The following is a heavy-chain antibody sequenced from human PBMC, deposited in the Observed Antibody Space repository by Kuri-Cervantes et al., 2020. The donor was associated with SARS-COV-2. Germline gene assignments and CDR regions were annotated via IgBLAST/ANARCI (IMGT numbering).Heavy chain of an antibody. V-gene: IGHV3-30*18. CDR3: TKAFVVVVAAWRTGMDV. CDR1: GFNFNITD. J-gene: IGHJ6*02. D-gene: IGHD2-15*01. Sequence: LSLTCAASGFNFNITDMHWVRQAPGKGLEWVAFISYDGKNKKCIASGKGRFTISRDSSQSTLYLQMNSLRAEDTAVYYCTKAFVVVVAAWRTGMDVWGQGTTVTVSS. CDR2: ISYDGKNK.